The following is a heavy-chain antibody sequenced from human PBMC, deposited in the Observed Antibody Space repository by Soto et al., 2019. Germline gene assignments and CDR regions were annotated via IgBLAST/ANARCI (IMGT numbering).Heavy chain of an antibody. Sequence: EVQLVESGGGLVQPGGSLRHSCAASGFTFSSYSMNWVRQAPGKGLEWVSYISSSSSTIYYADSVKGRFTISRDNAKNSLYLQMNSLRAEDTAVYYCARGVTMVRGISAILDYWGQGTLVTVSS. CDR2: ISSSSSTI. D-gene: IGHD3-10*01. CDR3: ARGVTMVRGISAILDY. J-gene: IGHJ4*02. V-gene: IGHV3-48*01. CDR1: GFTFSSYS.